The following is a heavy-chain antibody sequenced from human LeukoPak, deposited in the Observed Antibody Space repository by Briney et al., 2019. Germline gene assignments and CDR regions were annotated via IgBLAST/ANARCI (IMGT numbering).Heavy chain of an antibody. Sequence: GGSLRPSCAASGFTFSSYGMHWVRQAPGKGLEWGAVIWYDGSNKYYADSVKGRFTISRDNSKNTLYLQMNSLRAEDTAVYYCARDGISSSRASYFDYWGQGTLVTVSS. CDR1: GFTFSSYG. D-gene: IGHD6-13*01. CDR3: ARDGISSSRASYFDY. J-gene: IGHJ4*02. V-gene: IGHV3-33*01. CDR2: IWYDGSNK.